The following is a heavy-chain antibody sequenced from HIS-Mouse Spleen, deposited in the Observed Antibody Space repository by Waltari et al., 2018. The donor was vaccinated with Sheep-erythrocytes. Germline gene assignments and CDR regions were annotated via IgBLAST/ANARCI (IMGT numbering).Heavy chain of an antibody. CDR2: ISSSSSYI. J-gene: IGHJ3*02. CDR3: ARDSTSDAFDI. Sequence: EVQLVESGGGLVKPGGSLRLSCAASGFTFSSYSMNWVRQAPGKGLGGGSSISSSSSYIYYADSVKGRFTISRDNAKNSLYLQMNSLRAEDTAVYYCARDSTSDAFDIWGQGTMVTVSS. V-gene: IGHV3-21*01. CDR1: GFTFSSYS. D-gene: IGHD6-6*01.